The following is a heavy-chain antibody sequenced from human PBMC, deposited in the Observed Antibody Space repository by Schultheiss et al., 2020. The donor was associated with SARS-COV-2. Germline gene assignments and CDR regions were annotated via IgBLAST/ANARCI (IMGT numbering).Heavy chain of an antibody. CDR2: IWYDGSNK. CDR3: AKVSCSGGSCYTKGYYYGMDV. J-gene: IGHJ6*02. Sequence: GESLKISCAASGFTFSSYGMHWVRQAPGKGLEWVAVIWYDGSNKYYADSVKGRFTISRDNSKDTLYLQMNSLRAEDTAVYYCAKVSCSGGSCYTKGYYYGMDVWGQGTAVTVSS. D-gene: IGHD2-15*01. V-gene: IGHV3-33*06. CDR1: GFTFSSYG.